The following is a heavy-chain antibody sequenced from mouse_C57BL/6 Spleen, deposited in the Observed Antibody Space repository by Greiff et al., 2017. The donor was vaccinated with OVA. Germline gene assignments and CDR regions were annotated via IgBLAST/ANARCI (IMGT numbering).Heavy chain of an antibody. J-gene: IGHJ4*01. CDR2: INPNNGGT. CDR3: ARLNREAYAMDY. CDR1: GYTFTDYN. V-gene: IGHV1-18*01. Sequence: VQLQQSGPELVKPGASVKIPCKASGYTFTDYNMDWVKQSHGKSLEWIGDINPNNGGTIYNQKFKGKATLTVDKSSSTAYMELRSLTSEDTAVYYCARLNREAYAMDYWGQGTSVTVSS. D-gene: IGHD5-2*01.